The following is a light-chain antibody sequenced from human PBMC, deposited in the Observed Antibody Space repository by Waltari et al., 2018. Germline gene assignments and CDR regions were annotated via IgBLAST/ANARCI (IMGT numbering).Light chain of an antibody. CDR2: DAS. CDR3: QKYGTLPAT. V-gene: IGKV3-20*01. Sequence: EIVLTQSPGTLSLSPGERATLYCRASQSVWRTLAWYQQKPGQAPRLLSYDASSRATGVPDRFSGSGSGTDFSLTISRMEPEDFAVYYCQKYGTLPATFGQGTTVEIK. CDR1: QSVWRT. J-gene: IGKJ1*01.